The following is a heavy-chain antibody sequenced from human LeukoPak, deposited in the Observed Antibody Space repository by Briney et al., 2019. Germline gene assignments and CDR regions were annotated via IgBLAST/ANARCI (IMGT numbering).Heavy chain of an antibody. CDR2: VSGSGGNT. D-gene: IGHD6-19*01. CDR3: ARGQWLVTSSFDS. CDR1: GFTFSSYA. Sequence: PGGSLRLSCAASGFTFSSYAMNWVRQPPGKGLEWVSAVSGSGGNTYYTDSVKDRFTISRDNSKNILFLQMCSLTAEDTALYYCARGQWLVTSSFDSWGQGTLVTVSS. J-gene: IGHJ4*02. V-gene: IGHV3-23*01.